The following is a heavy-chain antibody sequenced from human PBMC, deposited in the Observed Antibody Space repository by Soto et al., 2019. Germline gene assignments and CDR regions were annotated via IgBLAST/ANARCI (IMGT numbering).Heavy chain of an antibody. CDR1: GFTFSNAW. Sequence: GGSLRLSCAASGFTFSNAWMSWVRQAPGKGLEWVGRIKSKTDGGTTDYAAPVKGRFTISRDDSKNTLYLQMNSLKTEDTAVYYCTTEGYYGSGSYYNCDAFDIWGQGTMVTVSS. V-gene: IGHV3-15*01. J-gene: IGHJ3*02. CDR2: IKSKTDGGTT. CDR3: TTEGYYGSGSYYNCDAFDI. D-gene: IGHD3-10*01.